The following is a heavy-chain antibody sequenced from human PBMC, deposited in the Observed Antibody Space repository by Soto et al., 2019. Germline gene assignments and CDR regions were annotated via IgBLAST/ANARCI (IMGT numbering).Heavy chain of an antibody. V-gene: IGHV4-31*03. CDR1: GGSISSGGYY. D-gene: IGHD2-15*01. J-gene: IGHJ6*02. Sequence: PSETLSLTCTVSGGSISSGGYYWSWIRQHPGKGLEWIGYIYYSGSTYYNPSLKSRVTISVDTSKNQFSLKLSSVTAADTAVYYCAREVMSGRGTATPHYYYYGMDVWGQGTTVTVSS. CDR2: IYYSGST. CDR3: AREVMSGRGTATPHYYYYGMDV.